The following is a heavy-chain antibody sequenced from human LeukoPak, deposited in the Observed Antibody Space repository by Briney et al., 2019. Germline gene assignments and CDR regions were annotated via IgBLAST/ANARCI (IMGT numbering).Heavy chain of an antibody. Sequence: GRSLRLSCAASGFTFSTYGMHWVRQAPGKGLEWVALISFDGRNEYYADSVKGRFTISRDNSKITLYLQMNSLRTEDTAVYYCAKPLDVTTPMDGFDYWGQGTLVTVSS. D-gene: IGHD5-18*01. CDR1: GFTFSTYG. CDR3: AKPLDVTTPMDGFDY. CDR2: ISFDGRNE. V-gene: IGHV3-30*18. J-gene: IGHJ4*02.